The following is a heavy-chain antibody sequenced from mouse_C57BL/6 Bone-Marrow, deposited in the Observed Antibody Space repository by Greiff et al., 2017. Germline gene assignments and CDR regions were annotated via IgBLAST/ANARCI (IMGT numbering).Heavy chain of an antibody. CDR3: ARSHYGSSYDY. D-gene: IGHD1-1*01. V-gene: IGHV1-64*01. CDR1: GYTFTSYW. J-gene: IGHJ2*01. Sequence: QVQLQQPGAELVKPGASVKLSCKASGYTFTSYWMHWVKQRPGQGLEWIGMIHPNSGSTNYNEKFKSKATLTVDKSSSTAYMQLSSLTSEDSAVYYCARSHYGSSYDYWGQGTTRTVSS. CDR2: IHPNSGST.